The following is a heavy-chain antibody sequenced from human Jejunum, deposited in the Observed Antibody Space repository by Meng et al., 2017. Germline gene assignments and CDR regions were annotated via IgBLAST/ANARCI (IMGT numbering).Heavy chain of an antibody. D-gene: IGHD4-11*01. V-gene: IGHV3-30-3*02. CDR3: AEGDYNDPGLDY. J-gene: IGHJ4*02. CDR1: GFTFGDFP. Sequence: QVHLVESGGGVGQPGRSLRLSCAASGFTFGDFPMHWVRQAPGKGLEWVAVISYDGSKKSYADSVKGRFTISRDNSKNTLFLQMSSLKPEDTAVYYCAEGDYNDPGLDYWGQGTLVTVSS. CDR2: ISYDGSKK.